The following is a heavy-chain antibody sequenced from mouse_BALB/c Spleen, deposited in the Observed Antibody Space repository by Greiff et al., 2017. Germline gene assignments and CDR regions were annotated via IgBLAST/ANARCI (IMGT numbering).Heavy chain of an antibody. CDR3: ARTGFAY. Sequence: EVQLVESGAELVKPGASVKLSCTASGFNFKDTYMHWVKQRPEQGLEWIGRIDPANGNTKYDPKFQGKATITADTSSNTAYLQLSSLTSEDTAVYYCARTGFAYWGQGTLVTVSA. J-gene: IGHJ3*01. V-gene: IGHV14-3*02. CDR2: IDPANGNT. CDR1: GFNFKDTY.